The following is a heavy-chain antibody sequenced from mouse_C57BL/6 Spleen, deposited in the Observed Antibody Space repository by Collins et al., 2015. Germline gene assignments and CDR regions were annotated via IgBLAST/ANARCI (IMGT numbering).Heavy chain of an antibody. CDR3: TTHYGSSLWYFDV. V-gene: IGHV14-1*01. CDR1: GFNIKDYY. D-gene: IGHD1-1*01. J-gene: IGHJ1*03. CDR2: IDPEDGDT. Sequence: EVQLQQSGAELVRPGASVKLSCTASGFNIKDYYMHWVKQRPEQGLEWIGRIDPEDGDTEYAPKFQGKATMTADTSSNTAYLQLSSLTSEDTAVYYCTTHYGSSLWYFDVWGTGTTVTVSS.